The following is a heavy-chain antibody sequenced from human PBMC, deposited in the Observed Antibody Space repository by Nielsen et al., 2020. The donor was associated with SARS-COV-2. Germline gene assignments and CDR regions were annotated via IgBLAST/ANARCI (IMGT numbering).Heavy chain of an antibody. CDR3: GYDFS. Sequence: GESLKISCAASGFTFSAFAMSWVRQAPGAGLEWVSSISGSGFDSFYADSVKGRFTISRDNSKNILYLQMGGLRAGDTAVYFCGYDFSWGQGTLVTVSS. CDR2: ISGSGFDS. V-gene: IGHV3-23*01. J-gene: IGHJ5*02. D-gene: IGHD3/OR15-3a*01. CDR1: GFTFSAFA.